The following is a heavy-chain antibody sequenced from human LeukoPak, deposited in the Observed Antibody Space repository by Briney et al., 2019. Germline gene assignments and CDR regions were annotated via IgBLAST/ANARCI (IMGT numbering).Heavy chain of an antibody. J-gene: IGHJ4*02. CDR1: GFTFSNYN. Sequence: GGSLRLSCAASGFTFSNYNMNWVRQAPGKGLEWVSSISSSNNYIYYADSVKGRFTLSRDNAKNSLYLQMNSLRAEDTAVYYCARDKWERGMMDYWGQGTLVTVSS. CDR3: ARDKWERGMMDY. D-gene: IGHD1-26*01. V-gene: IGHV3-21*01. CDR2: ISSSNNYI.